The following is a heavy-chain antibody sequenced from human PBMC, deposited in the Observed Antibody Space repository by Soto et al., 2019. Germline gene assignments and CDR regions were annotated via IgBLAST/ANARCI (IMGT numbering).Heavy chain of an antibody. J-gene: IGHJ5*02. CDR2: ISAYNGNT. Sequence: RASGKVPGKASGYTFTTYGIGWVRQAPGQGMEWMGWISAYNGNTIYAQKLQDRVPMTTDTPTSTDYMELRSLTSDDTPMYYCAREIRGLLIRIAWPWGRET. CDR3: AREIRGLLIRIAWP. V-gene: IGHV1-18*01. D-gene: IGHD3-10*01. CDR1: GYTFTTYG.